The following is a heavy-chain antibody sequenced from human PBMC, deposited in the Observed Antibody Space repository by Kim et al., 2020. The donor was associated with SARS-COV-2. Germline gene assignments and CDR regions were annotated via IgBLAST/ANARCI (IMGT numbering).Heavy chain of an antibody. CDR1: GGSFSGYY. CDR3: ARGGAWDREYSNPTYYFDY. Sequence: SETLSLTCAVYGGSFSGYYWSWIRQPPGKGLEWIGEINHSGSTNYNPSLKSRVTISVDTSKNQFSLKLSSVTAADTAVYYCARGGAWDREYSNPTYYFDYWGQGTLVTVSS. CDR2: INHSGST. J-gene: IGHJ4*02. D-gene: IGHD4-4*01. V-gene: IGHV4-34*01.